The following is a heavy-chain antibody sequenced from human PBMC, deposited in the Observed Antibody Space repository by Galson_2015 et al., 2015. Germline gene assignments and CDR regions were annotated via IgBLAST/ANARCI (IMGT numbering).Heavy chain of an antibody. Sequence: SLRLSCAASGFTFSSYWMSWVRQAPGKGLEWVANIKQDGSEKYYVDSVKGRFTISRDSAENSLYLQMNSLRAEDTAVYYCARDGVRAAVTPLDYWGQGTLVTVSS. CDR2: IKQDGSEK. J-gene: IGHJ4*02. V-gene: IGHV3-7*01. CDR1: GFTFSSYW. CDR3: ARDGVRAAVTPLDY. D-gene: IGHD6-13*01.